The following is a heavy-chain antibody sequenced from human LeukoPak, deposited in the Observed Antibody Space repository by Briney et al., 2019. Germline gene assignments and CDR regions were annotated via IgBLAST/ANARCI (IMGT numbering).Heavy chain of an antibody. J-gene: IGHJ4*02. CDR1: GYTFTSYG. Sequence: GASVKVSCKASGYTFTSYGISWVRQAPGQGLEWMGWISAYNGNTNYAQKLQGRVTMTTDTSTTTAYMELRSLGYDDTAVYYCARRKVNYGDYPVFDYWGQGTLVTVSS. D-gene: IGHD4-17*01. CDR2: ISAYNGNT. CDR3: ARRKVNYGDYPVFDY. V-gene: IGHV1-18*01.